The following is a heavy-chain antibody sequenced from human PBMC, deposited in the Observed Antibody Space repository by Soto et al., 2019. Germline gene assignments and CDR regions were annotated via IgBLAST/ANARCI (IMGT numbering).Heavy chain of an antibody. V-gene: IGHV1-46*01. CDR1: GCTFTSYY. J-gene: IGHJ4*02. CDR2: INPIGGST. Sequence: AAVKVSCKACGCTFTSYYMHWVRQAPGQGLEWMGIINPIGGSTSYAQKFQGRVTMTIDTSTSTVYMELSSLRSEDTAVYYCARVGSTAMASEYYFDYWGQGTLVTVSS. CDR3: ARVGSTAMASEYYFDY. D-gene: IGHD5-18*01.